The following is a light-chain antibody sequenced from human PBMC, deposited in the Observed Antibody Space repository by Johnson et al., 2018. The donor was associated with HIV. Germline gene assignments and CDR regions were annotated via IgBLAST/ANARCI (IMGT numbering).Light chain of an antibody. CDR1: SSNIGNNY. CDR3: GTWDTSLSAFV. CDR2: ENN. V-gene: IGLV1-51*02. J-gene: IGLJ1*01. Sequence: QSILTQPPSVSAAPGQKVTISCSGSSSNIGNNYVSWYQQLPGTAPKLLIYENNKRPLGIPDRFSGSKSGPSATLGITGLQTGDEADFYCGTWDTSLSAFVFGTGTKVTV.